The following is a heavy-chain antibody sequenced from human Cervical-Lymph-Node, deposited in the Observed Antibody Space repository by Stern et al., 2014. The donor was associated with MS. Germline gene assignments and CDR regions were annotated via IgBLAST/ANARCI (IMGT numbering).Heavy chain of an antibody. V-gene: IGHV1-18*01. D-gene: IGHD3-10*01. CDR3: AREGNVLLWFGEFCY. J-gene: IGHJ4*02. CDR2: ISPYNGNT. Sequence: VQLVESGAEVKKPGASVKVSCKASGYTFTSYGISWVRQAPGQGLEWMGWISPYNGNTNYAQKFQGRVTMTSDTSTSTAYMELRSLRSDDTAVYYCAREGNVLLWFGEFCYWGQGTLVTVSS. CDR1: GYTFTSYG.